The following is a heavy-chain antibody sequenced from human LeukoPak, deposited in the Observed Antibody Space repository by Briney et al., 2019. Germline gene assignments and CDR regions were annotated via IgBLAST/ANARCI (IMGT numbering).Heavy chain of an antibody. CDR3: ARVWDTYGYSR. CDR2: IKQDGGVK. V-gene: IGHV3-7*01. Sequence: GGSLRLSCAGSGFTFSDYWMSWVRQAPGKGLEWVANIKQDGGVKYCVDSLKGRFTISRDNAKNSLYLQMNSLRAEDTAVYYCARVWDTYGYSRWGQGALVTVSS. J-gene: IGHJ4*02. D-gene: IGHD5-18*01. CDR1: GFTFSDYW.